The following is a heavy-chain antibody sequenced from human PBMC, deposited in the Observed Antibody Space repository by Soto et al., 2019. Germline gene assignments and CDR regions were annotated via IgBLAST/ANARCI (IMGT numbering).Heavy chain of an antibody. CDR2: ISGSGVAT. CDR3: ARQEYSTTWYLEY. D-gene: IGHD6-13*01. CDR1: RFTLSAYA. Sequence: EVQLLESGGGVVQPGGSLRLSCAASRFTLSAYAISWVRQAPGKGLEWVSVISGSGVATYYADSVKGRFTISRDNSKNTLYLQMNRLRAEDTAVYYCARQEYSTTWYLEYWGQGTLVTVSS. J-gene: IGHJ4*02. V-gene: IGHV3-23*01.